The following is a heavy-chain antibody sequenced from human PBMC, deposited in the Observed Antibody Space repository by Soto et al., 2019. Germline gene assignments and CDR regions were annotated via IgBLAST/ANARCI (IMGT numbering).Heavy chain of an antibody. CDR3: TTRYDSGGNYAFDI. Sequence: GGSLRLSCAASGFTFSNAWMSWVRPVPGKGLEWVGRIKSKTDGGTTYYAAPVEGRFTITRDDSKTTLYLQRNSMKTEDTAEYYCTTRYDSGGNYAFDIWGQGTMVTVSS. CDR2: IKSKTDGGTT. J-gene: IGHJ3*02. CDR1: GFTFSNAW. V-gene: IGHV3-15*01. D-gene: IGHD3-22*01.